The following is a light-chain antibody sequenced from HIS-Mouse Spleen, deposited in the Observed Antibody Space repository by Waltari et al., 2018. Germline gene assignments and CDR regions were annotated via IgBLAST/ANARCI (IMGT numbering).Light chain of an antibody. CDR3: YSTDSSGNHRV. CDR2: EDS. CDR1: ALPKKY. V-gene: IGLV3-10*01. Sequence: SYELTQPPSVSVSPGQTARITCSGDALPKKYPNWDQQKSGQAPVLVIYEDSKRPSGIPERFSGSSSGTMATLTISGAQVEDEADYYCYSTDSSGNHRVFGGGTKLTVL. J-gene: IGLJ2*01.